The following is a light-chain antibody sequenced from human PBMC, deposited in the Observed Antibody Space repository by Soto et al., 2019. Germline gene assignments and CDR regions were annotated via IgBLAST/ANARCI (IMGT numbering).Light chain of an antibody. CDR1: QSVSSSY. J-gene: IGKJ2*01. Sequence: EIVLTQSPGTLSLSPGERATLSCRASQSVSSSYLAWYQQKPGQAPRLLIYGASSRATGIPDRFSGSGSGTDFTPSISRLQPEDCAVYYCQQYGSSPPNTFGQGTKVEIK. CDR3: QQYGSSPPNT. V-gene: IGKV3-20*01. CDR2: GAS.